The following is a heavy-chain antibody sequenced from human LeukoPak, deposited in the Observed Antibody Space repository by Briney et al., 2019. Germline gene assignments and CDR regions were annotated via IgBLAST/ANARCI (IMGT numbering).Heavy chain of an antibody. CDR3: ASFGVTMVRGYYFDY. Sequence: SETLSLTCTVSGGSISSSSYYWGWIRQPPGKGLEWIGSIYYSGSTYYNPSLKSRVTISVDTSKNQFSLKLSSVTAADTAVYYCASFGVTMVRGYYFDYRGQGTLVTVSS. CDR1: GGSISSSSYY. J-gene: IGHJ4*02. D-gene: IGHD3-10*01. V-gene: IGHV4-39*01. CDR2: IYYSGST.